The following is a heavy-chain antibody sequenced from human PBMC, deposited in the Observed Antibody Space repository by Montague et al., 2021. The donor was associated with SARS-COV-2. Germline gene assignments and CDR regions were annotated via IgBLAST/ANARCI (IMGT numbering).Heavy chain of an antibody. CDR3: ARRLNYDILTGGALQYYYVMAG. J-gene: IGHJ6*02. V-gene: IGHV4-39*01. D-gene: IGHD3-9*01. CDR2: ST. Sequence: STYYNPSLKSRVTISVDTSKNQFSLKLSSVPAADTAVYYCARRLNYDILTGGALQYYYVMAGGGQGTTVTDAS.